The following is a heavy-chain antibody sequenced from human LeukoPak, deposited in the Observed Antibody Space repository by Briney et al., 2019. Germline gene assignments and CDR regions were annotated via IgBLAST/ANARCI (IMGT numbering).Heavy chain of an antibody. CDR3: ARGRSSSSWSSPDV. V-gene: IGHV1-8*01. CDR1: GYTFTSYD. Sequence: ASVKVSCKASGYTFTSYDINWVRQATGQGLERMGWMNPNSGNTGYAQKFQGRVTTTRNTSTSTAYMELSGLTSEDTAVYYCARGRSSSSWSSPDVWGKGTTVTVSS. D-gene: IGHD6-13*01. J-gene: IGHJ6*04. CDR2: MNPNSGNT.